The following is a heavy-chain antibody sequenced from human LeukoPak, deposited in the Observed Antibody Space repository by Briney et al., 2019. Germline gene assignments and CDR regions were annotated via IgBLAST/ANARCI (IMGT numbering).Heavy chain of an antibody. CDR1: GGTFNSYA. J-gene: IGHJ6*03. V-gene: IGHV1-69*05. Sequence: XSFKASGGTFNSYAISWVRQAPGQGVEWMGRIIPIFGTANYTQKFQGRVTITTDESTSAAYMELSSLRSEDTAVYYCARDYVGYYYYMDVWGKGTTVTVSS. D-gene: IGHD3-16*01. CDR2: IIPIFGTA. CDR3: ARDYVGYYYYMDV.